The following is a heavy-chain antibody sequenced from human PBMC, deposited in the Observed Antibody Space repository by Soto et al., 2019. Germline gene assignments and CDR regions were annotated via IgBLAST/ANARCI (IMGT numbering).Heavy chain of an antibody. CDR2: MNPNSGNT. V-gene: IGHV1-8*01. CDR1: GYTFTSYD. Sequence: GASVKVSCKASGYTFTSYDINWVRQATGQGLEWMGWMNPNSGNTGYAQKFQGRVTMTRNTSISTAYMELSSLRSEDTAVYYCARTLTTVTDGELRRRNWFDPWGQGTLVTVSS. J-gene: IGHJ5*02. CDR3: ARTLTTVTDGELRRRNWFDP. D-gene: IGHD4-17*01.